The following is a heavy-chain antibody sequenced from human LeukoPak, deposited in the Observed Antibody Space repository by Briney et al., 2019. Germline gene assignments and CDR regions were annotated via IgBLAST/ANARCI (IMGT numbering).Heavy chain of an antibody. CDR1: GDSVSSTGAA. Sequence: SQTLSLTCAISGDSVSSTGAAWNWIRQSPSRGLEWLGRTYYRSKWYNDYAVSVKSRITINPDTSKNQFSLQLSSVTAADTAVYYCARGAYNYDGSDYYFGNHFDYWGQGTLVTVSS. CDR3: ARGAYNYDGSDYYFGNHFDY. CDR2: TYYRSKWYN. J-gene: IGHJ4*02. V-gene: IGHV6-1*01. D-gene: IGHD3-22*01.